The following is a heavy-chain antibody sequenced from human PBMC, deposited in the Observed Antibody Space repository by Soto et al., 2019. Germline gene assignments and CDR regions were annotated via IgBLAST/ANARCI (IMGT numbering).Heavy chain of an antibody. D-gene: IGHD5-12*01. V-gene: IGHV4-31*03. CDR1: GGSISSGGYY. J-gene: IGHJ4*02. CDR2: IYYSGST. CDR3: ARVTPPIVATIGVDY. Sequence: PSETLSLTCTVSGGSISSGGYYWSWIRQHPGKGLEWIGYIYYSGSTYYNPSLKSRVTISVDTSKNQFSLKLSSVTAADTAVYYCARVTPPIVATIGVDYWGQGTLVTVSS.